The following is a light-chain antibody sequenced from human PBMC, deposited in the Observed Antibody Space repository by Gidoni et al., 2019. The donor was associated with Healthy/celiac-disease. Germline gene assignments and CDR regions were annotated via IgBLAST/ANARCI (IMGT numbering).Light chain of an antibody. CDR2: DAS. Sequence: EIVLTQFPATLSSSPGERATLSCRASQSVSSDLAWYQQKPGQAPRLLIYDASNRATGIPARFSGSGSGTDFTLTISSLEPEDFAVYYCQQRSNWPLTFGPGTKVDIK. CDR3: QQRSNWPLT. CDR1: QSVSSD. J-gene: IGKJ3*01. V-gene: IGKV3-11*01.